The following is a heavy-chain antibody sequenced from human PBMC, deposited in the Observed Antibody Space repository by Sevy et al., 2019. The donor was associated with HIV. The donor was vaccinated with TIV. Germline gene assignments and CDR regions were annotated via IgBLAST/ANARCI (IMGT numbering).Heavy chain of an antibody. V-gene: IGHV3-49*03. D-gene: IGHD5-12*01. CDR2: IRSKAYGGTT. CDR3: TSSGYERGYNYGMDV. J-gene: IGHJ6*02. CDR1: GFTFGDYA. Sequence: GGSLRLSCTASGFTFGDYAMSWFRQAPGKGLEWVGFIRSKAYGGTTEYAASVKGRFTISRDDSKSIAYLQMNSLKTEDTAVYYCTSSGYERGYNYGMDVWGQGTTVTVSS.